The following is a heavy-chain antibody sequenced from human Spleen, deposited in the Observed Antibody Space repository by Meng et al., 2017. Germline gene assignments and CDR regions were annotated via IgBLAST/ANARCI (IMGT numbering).Heavy chain of an antibody. D-gene: IGHD7-27*01. CDR1: VFSLSNARRG. J-gene: IGHJ4*02. Sequence: SGPTLVKPTETLTPICTVSVFSLSNARRGVSWIRQPAGKAMEWLAHIFSNDEESYSTSLKSRLTISKDTSKIQMVLTMTNVDPVDAATYYCARLKLTGEPNDYWGQGTLVTVSS. V-gene: IGHV2-26*01. CDR2: IFSNDEE. CDR3: ARLKLTGEPNDY.